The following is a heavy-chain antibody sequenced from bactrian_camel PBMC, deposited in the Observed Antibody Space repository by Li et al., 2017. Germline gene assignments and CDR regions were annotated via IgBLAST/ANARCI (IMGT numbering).Heavy chain of an antibody. Sequence: QLVESGGGSVQAGGSLRLSCAASGYTYSSNCMGWFRQAPGKEREGVAGIESDGSTSYADSVKGRFTVSQDSAKNILYLQMNSLKPEDTAMYYCAADMRPSMLPPLVRAYSVWGQGTQVTVS. J-gene: IGHJ4*01. CDR1: GYTYSSNC. CDR3: AADMRPSMLPPLVRAYSV. D-gene: IGHD1*01. CDR2: IESDGST. V-gene: IGHV3S53*01.